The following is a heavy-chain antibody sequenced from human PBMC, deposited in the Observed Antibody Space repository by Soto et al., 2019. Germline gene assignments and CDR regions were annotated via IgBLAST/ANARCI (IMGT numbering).Heavy chain of an antibody. CDR1: GYTLTELS. CDR2: INPSGGST. V-gene: IGHV1-46*01. CDR3: ARSPYSSGYYYAIDY. D-gene: IGHD3-22*01. Sequence: ASVKVSCKVSGYTLTELSMHWVRQAPGKGLEWMGLINPSGGSTTYAQKFQGRVTMTRDTSTSTVYMDLSSLKSEDTAVYYCARSPYSSGYYYAIDYWGQGTQVTVSS. J-gene: IGHJ4*02.